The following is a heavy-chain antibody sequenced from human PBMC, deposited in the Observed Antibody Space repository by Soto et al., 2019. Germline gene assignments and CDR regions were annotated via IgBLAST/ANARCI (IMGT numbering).Heavy chain of an antibody. J-gene: IGHJ6*02. V-gene: IGHV1-69*12. CDR3: ARGITGTVSYYYGMDV. CDR2: IIPIFGTA. CDR1: GGTFSSYA. Sequence: QVQLVQSGAEVKKPGSSVKVSCKASGGTFSSYAISWVRQAPGQGLEWMGGIIPIFGTANYAQKFQGRVTITAVESTRTDYMELSSLRYEDTAVYYCARGITGTVSYYYGMDVWGQGTTVTVSS. D-gene: IGHD1-20*01.